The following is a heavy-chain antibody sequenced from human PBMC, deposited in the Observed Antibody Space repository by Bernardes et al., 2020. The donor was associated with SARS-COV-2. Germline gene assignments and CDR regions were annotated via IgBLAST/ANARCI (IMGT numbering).Heavy chain of an antibody. V-gene: IGHV1-8*01. J-gene: IGHJ6*02. CDR2: MNPNSGTT. D-gene: IGHD6-19*01. CDR3: AREGFYSSGWYSPLFGMDV. CDR1: GYTFTSYD. Sequence: ASVKVSCKASGYTFTSYDINWVRQATGQGLEWMGWMNPNSGTTGYAQKFQGRVTMTRNTSISTAYMELSSLRSEDTAVYYCAREGFYSSGWYSPLFGMDVWGQGTTVTVSS.